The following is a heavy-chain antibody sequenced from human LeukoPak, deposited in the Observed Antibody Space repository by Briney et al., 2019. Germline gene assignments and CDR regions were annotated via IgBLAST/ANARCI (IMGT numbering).Heavy chain of an antibody. D-gene: IGHD3-22*01. CDR1: GFTFSSYA. CDR2: ISASGAST. V-gene: IGHV3-23*01. J-gene: IGHJ4*02. CDR3: ARGGRDTSGYLD. Sequence: PGGSLRLSCAGSGFTFSSYAMSWVRQAPRKGLEWVAAISASGASTLYAASVKGRFTISRDNSKNTVYLQMSSLRAEDTALYSCARGGRDTSGYLDWGQGTLVTVSS.